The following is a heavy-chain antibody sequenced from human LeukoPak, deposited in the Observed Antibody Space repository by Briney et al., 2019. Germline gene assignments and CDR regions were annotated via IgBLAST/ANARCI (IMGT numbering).Heavy chain of an antibody. D-gene: IGHD3-10*01. V-gene: IGHV3-74*01. Sequence: GGSLRLSCAASGFTFSDYWMHWVRQAPGKGLMWVARINGDGSSTTSVESVRGRFTISRDNAKKTLYLQMNSLRAEDAAVYYCARDMYSMSSARGAYWGQGTLVTVSS. CDR3: ARDMYSMSSARGAY. CDR2: INGDGSST. CDR1: GFTFSDYW. J-gene: IGHJ4*02.